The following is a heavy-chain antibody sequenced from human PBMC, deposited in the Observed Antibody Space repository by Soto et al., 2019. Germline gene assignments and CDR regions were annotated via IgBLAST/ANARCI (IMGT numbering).Heavy chain of an antibody. CDR3: ARGGIRGVGWNWFET. CDR2: IDSAGDA. Sequence: EVQLVESGGGLVQPGGSLRLSCAASGFTFSRHDMHWVRQVTGKGLEWVSGIDSAGDAKYPASVKGRFTISRENAKNSLHLQMNSLRAGDTAVYYCARGGIRGVGWNWFETWGQGTLVTVSS. V-gene: IGHV3-13*01. D-gene: IGHD3-10*01. J-gene: IGHJ5*02. CDR1: GFTFSRHD.